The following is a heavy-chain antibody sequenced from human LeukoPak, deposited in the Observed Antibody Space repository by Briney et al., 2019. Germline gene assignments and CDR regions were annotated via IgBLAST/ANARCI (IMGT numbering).Heavy chain of an antibody. J-gene: IGHJ4*02. Sequence: SETLSLTCTVSGGSISSYYWSWLRQPPGKGLEWIGYIYYSGSTNYNPSLKSRVTISVDTSKNQFSLKLSSVTAADTAVYYCARGAYSNYAYWGQGTLVTVSS. CDR1: GGSISSYY. CDR3: ARGAYSNYAY. D-gene: IGHD4-11*01. V-gene: IGHV4-59*01. CDR2: IYYSGST.